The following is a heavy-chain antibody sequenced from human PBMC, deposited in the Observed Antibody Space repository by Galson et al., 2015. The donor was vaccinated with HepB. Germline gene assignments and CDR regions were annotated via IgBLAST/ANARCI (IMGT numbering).Heavy chain of an antibody. V-gene: IGHV1-2*02. Sequence: SVKVSCKASGSTFTGYYMHWVRQAPGQGLEWMGWINPNSGGTNYAQKFQGRVTMTRDTSISTAYMELSRLRSDDTAVYYCARAPLFGVVIDYFDYWGQGTLVTVSS. D-gene: IGHD3-3*01. CDR1: GSTFTGYY. J-gene: IGHJ4*02. CDR3: ARAPLFGVVIDYFDY. CDR2: INPNSGGT.